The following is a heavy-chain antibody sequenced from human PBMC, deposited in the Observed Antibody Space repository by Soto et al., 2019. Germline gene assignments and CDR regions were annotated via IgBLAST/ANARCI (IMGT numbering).Heavy chain of an antibody. J-gene: IGHJ4*02. Sequence: QVQLVQSGAEVKKPGSSVKVSCKASGGTFSSYTISWVRQAPGQGLEWMGRIIPILGIANYAQKFQGRVTITADKSTSTDYMELSSLRSEGTAVYYCARDLGAAAGPTWGQGTLVTVSS. CDR1: GGTFSSYT. V-gene: IGHV1-69*08. D-gene: IGHD6-13*01. CDR2: IIPILGIA. CDR3: ARDLGAAAGPT.